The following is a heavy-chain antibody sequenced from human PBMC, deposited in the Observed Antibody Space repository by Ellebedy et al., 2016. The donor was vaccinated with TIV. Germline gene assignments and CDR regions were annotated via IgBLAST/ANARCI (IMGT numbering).Heavy chain of an antibody. CDR3: AGDPVPIPGANFHY. CDR1: GFTFSNYW. CDR2: IKGDGSEK. D-gene: IGHD2-2*01. J-gene: IGHJ4*02. V-gene: IGHV3-7*01. Sequence: GESLKISCAASGFTFSNYWMNWVRQAPGKGLEWVANIKGDGSEKKYVDSLKGRFTISSDNAKNTVYLQMNSLRAEDTAVYYCAGDPVPIPGANFHYWGQGTLVTVSS.